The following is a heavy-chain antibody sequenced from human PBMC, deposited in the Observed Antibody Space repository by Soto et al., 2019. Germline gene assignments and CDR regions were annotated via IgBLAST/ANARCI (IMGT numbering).Heavy chain of an antibody. CDR1: GYTFTSYG. D-gene: IGHD3-22*01. CDR3: ARKGYYYDSSGYYWDDY. Sequence: QVQLVQSGAEVKKPGASVKVSCKASGYTFTSYGISWVRQAPGQGLEWMGWISAYNGNTNYAQKLQGRVTMTTDTSXSXXNMELRSLRSDDTAVYYCARKGYYYDSSGYYWDDYWGQGTLVTVSS. V-gene: IGHV1-18*01. CDR2: ISAYNGNT. J-gene: IGHJ4*02.